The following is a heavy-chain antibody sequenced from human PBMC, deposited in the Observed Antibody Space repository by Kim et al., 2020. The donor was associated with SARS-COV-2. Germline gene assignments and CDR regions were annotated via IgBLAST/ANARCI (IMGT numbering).Heavy chain of an antibody. J-gene: IGHJ6*02. V-gene: IGHV4-39*01. Sequence: SETLSLTCTVSGGSISSSSYYWGWIRQPPGKGLEWIGSIYYSGSTYYNPSLKSRVTISVDTSKNQFSLKLSSVTAADTAVYYCARGEYSNYWGYYYYGMDVWGQGTTVTVSS. D-gene: IGHD4-4*01. CDR2: IYYSGST. CDR3: ARGEYSNYWGYYYYGMDV. CDR1: GGSISSSSYY.